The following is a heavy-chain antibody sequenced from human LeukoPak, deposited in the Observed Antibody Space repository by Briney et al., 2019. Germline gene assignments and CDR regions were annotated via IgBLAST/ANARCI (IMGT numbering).Heavy chain of an antibody. D-gene: IGHD6-13*01. CDR3: ARKRIAAGPTGY. V-gene: IGHV4-59*12. J-gene: IGHJ4*02. CDR2: IYDSGST. CDR1: GGSISIYY. Sequence: SETLSLTCTVSGGSISIYYWSWIRQPPGKGLEWIGYIYDSGSTNYNPSLKSRVTISVDTSKNQFSLKLSSVTAADTAVYYCARKRIAAGPTGYWGQGTLVTVSS.